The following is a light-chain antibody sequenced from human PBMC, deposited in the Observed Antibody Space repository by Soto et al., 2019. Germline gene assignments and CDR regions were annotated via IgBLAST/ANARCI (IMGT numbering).Light chain of an antibody. J-gene: IGKJ4*01. CDR3: QQYNNWPLT. Sequence: EIVMTQSPATLSVSPGERATLSCRASQSVTSKLAWYQHKPGQAPRLLIYGASTGATGIPARFSGSGSGTEFTLTINSLQSEDFAIYYCQQYNNWPLTFGGGTKVEIK. CDR1: QSVTSK. CDR2: GAS. V-gene: IGKV3-15*01.